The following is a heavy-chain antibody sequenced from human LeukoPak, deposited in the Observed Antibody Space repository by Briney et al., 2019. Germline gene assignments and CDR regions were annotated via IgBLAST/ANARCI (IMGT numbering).Heavy chain of an antibody. Sequence: PSETLSLTCTVSGYSISSVYYWGWIRQPPGEGLGWIGSIYHSGSTYYNPSLKSRVTISVDTSKNQFSLKLSSETAADTAVYYCARVGARAQAFDIWGQGTMVTVPS. D-gene: IGHD1-26*01. V-gene: IGHV4-38-2*02. CDR3: ARVGARAQAFDI. J-gene: IGHJ3*02. CDR2: IYHSGST. CDR1: GYSISSVYY.